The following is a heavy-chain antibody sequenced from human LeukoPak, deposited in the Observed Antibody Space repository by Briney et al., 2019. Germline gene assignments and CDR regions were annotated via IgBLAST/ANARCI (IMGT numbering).Heavy chain of an antibody. D-gene: IGHD3-3*01. Sequence: GGSLRLSCAASGFTFSSYAMSWVRQAPGKGLEWVSAISGSGGSTYYADSVKGRFTISRGNSKNTLYLQMNSLKTEDTAVYYCTTDLSILEWWWSDYWGQGTPVTVSS. CDR2: ISGSGGST. V-gene: IGHV3-23*01. CDR1: GFTFSSYA. J-gene: IGHJ4*02. CDR3: TTDLSILEWWWSDY.